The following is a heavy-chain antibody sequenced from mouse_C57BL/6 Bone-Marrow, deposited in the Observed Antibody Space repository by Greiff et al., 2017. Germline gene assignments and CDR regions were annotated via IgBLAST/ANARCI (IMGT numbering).Heavy chain of an antibody. CDR3: AREGKFITTVVPYPMDY. Sequence: VQLKQSGPELVKPGDSVKISCKASGYSFTGYFMNWVMQSHGKSLEWIGRINPYNGDTFYNQKFKGKATLTVDKSSSTAHMELRSLTSEDSAVYYCAREGKFITTVVPYPMDYWGQGTSVTVSS. D-gene: IGHD1-1*01. CDR1: GYSFTGYF. V-gene: IGHV1-20*01. CDR2: INPYNGDT. J-gene: IGHJ4*01.